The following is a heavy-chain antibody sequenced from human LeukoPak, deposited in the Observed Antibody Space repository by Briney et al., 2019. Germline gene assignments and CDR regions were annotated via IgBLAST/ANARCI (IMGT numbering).Heavy chain of an antibody. CDR2: IKQDGSEK. CDR1: GFTFSSYW. Sequence: GGSLRLSCAASGFTFSSYWMSWVRQAPGKGLGWVANIKQDGSEKYYVDSVKGRFTISRDNAKNSLYLQMNSLRAEDTAVYYCARTYYDFWSGYSPFDYWGQGTLVTVSS. CDR3: ARTYYDFWSGYSPFDY. V-gene: IGHV3-7*01. D-gene: IGHD3-3*01. J-gene: IGHJ4*02.